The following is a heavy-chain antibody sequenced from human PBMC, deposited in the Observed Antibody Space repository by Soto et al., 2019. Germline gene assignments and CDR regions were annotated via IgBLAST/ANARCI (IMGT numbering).Heavy chain of an antibody. CDR3: ARGRYGYY. CDR1: GYDFTTYG. V-gene: IGHV1-18*01. CDR2: ISAHNGNT. J-gene: IGHJ4*02. D-gene: IGHD1-1*01. Sequence: QVHLVQSGAEVKNPGASVKVSCKGSGYDFTTYGITWVQQAPGQGLEWMAWISAHNGNTNYAPNLQGRVTVTRDTSTSTAYIELRSLRSDDSAVYYCARGRYGYYSGQGALVTVSS.